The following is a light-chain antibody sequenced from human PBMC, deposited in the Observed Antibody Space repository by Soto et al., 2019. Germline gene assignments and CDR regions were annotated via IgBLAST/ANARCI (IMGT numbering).Light chain of an antibody. J-gene: IGLJ3*02. CDR3: QTYDKSLGGWV. V-gene: IGLV1-40*01. Sequence: QSVLTQPPSVSGAPGQTVTISCPGSSSNIGAGYHVHWYIQLPGKAPKLLIFGNSNRPSGVPDRFSGSRSGSSASLAISGLQPEDEADYYCQTYDKSLGGWVFGGGTKLTVL. CDR2: GNS. CDR1: SSNIGAGYH.